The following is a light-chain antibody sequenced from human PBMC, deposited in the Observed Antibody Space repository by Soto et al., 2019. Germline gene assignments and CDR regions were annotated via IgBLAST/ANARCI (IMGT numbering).Light chain of an antibody. V-gene: IGKV1-5*01. CDR1: QTINTR. CDR2: DAS. Sequence: EIQMAQSPCTVSLSLVARASLTCRATQTINTRLAWYQQKPGKAPKLLIYDASSLESGVPSRFSGSGSATEFTLTISSLQPDDFATYYCQQYNNYWTFGQGTKVDIK. J-gene: IGKJ1*01. CDR3: QQYNNYWT.